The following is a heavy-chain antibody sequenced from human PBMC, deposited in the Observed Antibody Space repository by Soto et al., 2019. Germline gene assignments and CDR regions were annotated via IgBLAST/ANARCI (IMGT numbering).Heavy chain of an antibody. D-gene: IGHD1-7*01. J-gene: IGHJ5*02. V-gene: IGHV4-31*03. CDR3: ARVVGETTGTTDGPPDYNWFDP. Sequence: QVQLQESGPGLVKPSQTLSLTCTVSGGSISSGGYYWSWIRQHPGKGLEWIGYIYYSGSTYYNPSLKSRVTISVDTSKNQFSLKLSSVTAADTAVYYCARVVGETTGTTDGPPDYNWFDPWGQGTLVTVSS. CDR1: GGSISSGGYY. CDR2: IYYSGST.